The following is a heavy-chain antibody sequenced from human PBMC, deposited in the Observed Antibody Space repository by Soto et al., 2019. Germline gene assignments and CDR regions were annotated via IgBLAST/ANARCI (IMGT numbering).Heavy chain of an antibody. J-gene: IGHJ5*02. CDR3: ARGSTIVRGAPSWFDP. CDR1: GYTFTSYA. V-gene: IGHV1-3*01. CDR2: INAGNGNT. Sequence: ASVKVSCKASGYTFTSYAMHWVRQAPGQRLEWMGWINAGNGNTKYSQKFQGRVTITRDKSSTTAYMELSSLRSDDTAVYYCARGSTIVRGAPSWFDPWGQGTLVTVSS. D-gene: IGHD3-10*01.